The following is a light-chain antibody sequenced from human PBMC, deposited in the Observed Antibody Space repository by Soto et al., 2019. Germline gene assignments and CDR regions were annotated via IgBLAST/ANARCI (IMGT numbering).Light chain of an antibody. CDR1: SSDVGGYNY. J-gene: IGLJ2*01. V-gene: IGLV2-14*01. CDR2: DVS. CDR3: SSYTSSSTYVA. Sequence: QSALTQPASVSGSRGQSITISCTGTSSDVGGYNYVSWYQQHPGKAPKLMIYDVSNRPSGISNRFSGSKSGNTASLTISGLQAGDEADYYCSSYTSSSTYVAFGGGTKLTVL.